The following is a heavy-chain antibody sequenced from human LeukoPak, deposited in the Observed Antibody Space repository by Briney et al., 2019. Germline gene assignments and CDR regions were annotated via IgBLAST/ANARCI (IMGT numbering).Heavy chain of an antibody. D-gene: IGHD6-19*01. J-gene: IGHJ4*02. Sequence: SETLSLTCAVYGGSFSGYYWSWIRQPPGKGLEWIGEINHSRSTNYNPSLKSRVTISVDTSKNQFSLKLSSVTAADTAVYYCARLVAVAGSPDYWGQGTLVTVSS. CDR3: ARLVAVAGSPDY. CDR2: INHSRST. V-gene: IGHV4-34*01. CDR1: GGSFSGYY.